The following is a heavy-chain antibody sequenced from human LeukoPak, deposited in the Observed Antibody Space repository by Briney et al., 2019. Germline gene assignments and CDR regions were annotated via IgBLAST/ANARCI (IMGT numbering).Heavy chain of an antibody. D-gene: IGHD2-2*01. CDR3: ALSAGYCSSTSCSHDAFDI. CDR2: IIPIFSTA. V-gene: IGHV1-69*13. J-gene: IGHJ3*02. Sequence: SVKVSCKASGGTFSSYAISWVRQAPGQVLEWMVGIIPIFSTANYAQKFQGRVTITADESTSTAYMELSSLRSEDTAVYYCALSAGYCSSTSCSHDAFDIWGQGTMVTVSS. CDR1: GGTFSSYA.